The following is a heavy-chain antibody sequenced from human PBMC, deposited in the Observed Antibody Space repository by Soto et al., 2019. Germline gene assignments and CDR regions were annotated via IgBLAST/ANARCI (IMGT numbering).Heavy chain of an antibody. V-gene: IGHV1-69*12. CDR3: ARDSDQDQRLDFDY. J-gene: IGHJ4*02. D-gene: IGHD6-25*01. Sequence: QVQLVQSGAEVKKPGSSVKVSCKASGGTFSSYAISWVRQAPGQGLEWMGGIIPIFGTANYAQKFQGRVTITADESTSKAYMELSSLRSEDTAVYYCARDSDQDQRLDFDYWGQGTLVTVSS. CDR2: IIPIFGTA. CDR1: GGTFSSYA.